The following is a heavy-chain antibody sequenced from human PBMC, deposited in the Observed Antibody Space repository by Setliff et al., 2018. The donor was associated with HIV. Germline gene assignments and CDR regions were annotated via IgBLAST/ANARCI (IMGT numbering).Heavy chain of an antibody. Sequence: ASVKVSCKAPGYTFTSFGISWVRQAPGQGLEWMGRISAYNGNTDHAQRLQGRVTMTTDTSTRTAYMELRSLRSDDTAVYWCAREDSSYHYFDSWGQGMLATVSS. CDR3: AREDSSYHYFDS. CDR1: GYTFTSFG. CDR2: ISAYNGNT. D-gene: IGHD3-22*01. J-gene: IGHJ4*02. V-gene: IGHV1-18*01.